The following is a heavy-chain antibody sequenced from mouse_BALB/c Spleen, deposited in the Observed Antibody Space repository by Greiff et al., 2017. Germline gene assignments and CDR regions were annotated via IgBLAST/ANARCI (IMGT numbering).Heavy chain of an antibody. V-gene: IGHV1-4*01. D-gene: IGHD2-4*01. Sequence: VQLQQSGAELARPGASVKMSCKASGYTFTSYTMHWVKQRPGQGLEWIGYINPSSGYTNYNQKFKDKATLTADKSSSTAYMQLSSLTSEDSAVYYCARPMITKGPMDYWGQGTSVTVSS. CDR1: GYTFTSYT. J-gene: IGHJ4*01. CDR3: ARPMITKGPMDY. CDR2: INPSSGYT.